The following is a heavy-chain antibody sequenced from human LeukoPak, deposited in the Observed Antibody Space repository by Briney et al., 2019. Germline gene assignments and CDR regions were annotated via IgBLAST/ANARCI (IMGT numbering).Heavy chain of an antibody. CDR2: IYYSGST. J-gene: IGHJ4*02. Sequence: SETLSLTCTVSGGSISSSSYYWGWIRQPPGKGLEWIGSIYYSGSTYYNPSLKSRVTISVDTSKNQFSLKLSSVTAADTAVYYCARAPRYSSGWYYFDYWGQGTLVTVSS. V-gene: IGHV4-39*01. D-gene: IGHD6-19*01. CDR1: GGSISSSSYY. CDR3: ARAPRYSSGWYYFDY.